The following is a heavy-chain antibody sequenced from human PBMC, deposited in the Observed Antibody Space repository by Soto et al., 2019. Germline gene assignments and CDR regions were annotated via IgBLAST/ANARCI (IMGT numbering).Heavy chain of an antibody. D-gene: IGHD3-9*01. Sequence: PSETLSLTSTVSGGSISSYYWSWIRQPPGKGLEWIGYIYYSGSTNYNPSLKSRVTISVDTSKNQFSLKLSSVTAADTAVYYCAKSNRDILTGYHDYWGQGTLVTVSS. J-gene: IGHJ4*02. CDR3: AKSNRDILTGYHDY. CDR1: GGSISSYY. CDR2: IYYSGST. V-gene: IGHV4-59*12.